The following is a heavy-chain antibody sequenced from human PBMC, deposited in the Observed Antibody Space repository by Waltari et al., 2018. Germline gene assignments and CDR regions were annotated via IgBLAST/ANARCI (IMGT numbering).Heavy chain of an antibody. CDR2: IYYSGST. J-gene: IGHJ4*02. CDR3: ARDSVVAGLFDY. V-gene: IGHV4-31*03. CDR1: GGSISSGGYY. D-gene: IGHD2-15*01. Sequence: QVQLQESGPGLVKPSQTLSLTCTVSGGSISSGGYYWSWLRQHPGKGLEWIGYIYYSGSTYYNPSLKSRVTISVDTSKNQFSLKLSSVTAADTAVYYCARDSVVAGLFDYWGQGTLVTVSS.